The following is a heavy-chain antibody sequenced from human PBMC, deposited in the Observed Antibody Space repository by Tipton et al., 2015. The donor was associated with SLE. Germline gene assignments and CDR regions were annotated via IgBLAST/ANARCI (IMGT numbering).Heavy chain of an antibody. CDR2: IYYSGST. D-gene: IGHD2-8*02. CDR1: GGSVSSGSYY. J-gene: IGHJ3*02. CDR3: ARMGRPVVSYAFDI. Sequence: TLSLTCTVSGGSVSSGSYYWSWIRQPPGKGLEWIGYIYYSGSTNYNPSLKSRVTISVDTSKNQFSLKLSSVTAADTAVYYCARMGRPVVSYAFDIWGQGTMVTVSS. V-gene: IGHV4-61*01.